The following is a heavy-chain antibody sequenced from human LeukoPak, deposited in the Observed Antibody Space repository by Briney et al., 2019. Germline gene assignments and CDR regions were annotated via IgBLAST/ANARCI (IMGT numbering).Heavy chain of an antibody. CDR1: GGSISSGGYY. D-gene: IGHD7-27*01. J-gene: IGHJ4*02. CDR3: ARDKGLGRHHRSAFDY. Sequence: SETLSLTCTVSGGSISSGGYYWSWIRQHPGKGLEWIGYIYYSGSTYYNPSLKIRVTISVDTSNNQFSLKLSSVTAADTAVYYCARDKGLGRHHRSAFDYWGQGTLVTVSS. V-gene: IGHV4-31*03. CDR2: IYYSGST.